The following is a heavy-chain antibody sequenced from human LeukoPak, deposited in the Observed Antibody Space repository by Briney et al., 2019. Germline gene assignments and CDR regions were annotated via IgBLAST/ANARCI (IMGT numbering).Heavy chain of an antibody. CDR1: GGSISTYY. CDR2: IYYSGST. V-gene: IGHV4-59*01. J-gene: IGHJ4*02. D-gene: IGHD3-3*01. Sequence: SETLSLTCSVSGGSISTYYWTWIRQPPGKGLEWIGYIYYSGSTNYNPSLKSRVTISLDTSKNQFSLKLSSVTAADTAVYYCARAILSGYPDSWGQGTLVIVSS. CDR3: ARAILSGYPDS.